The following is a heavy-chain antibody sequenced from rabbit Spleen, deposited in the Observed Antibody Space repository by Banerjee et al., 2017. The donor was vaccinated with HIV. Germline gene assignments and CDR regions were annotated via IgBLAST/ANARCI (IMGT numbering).Heavy chain of an antibody. V-gene: IGHV1S47*01. Sequence: QEQLVESGGGLVQPGGSLTLSCKASGFDFSRFGVSWVRQAPGKGLEWIGYIDPIFGGTYCASWVNGRFTISSHNAQNTLFLLLNSLTAADTATYFCVRDLGYDDYSEKGYFNLWVPGPLVTVS. D-gene: IGHD2-1*01. CDR3: VRDLGYDDYSEKGYFNL. CDR1: GFDFSRFG. J-gene: IGHJ4*01. CDR2: IDPIFGGT.